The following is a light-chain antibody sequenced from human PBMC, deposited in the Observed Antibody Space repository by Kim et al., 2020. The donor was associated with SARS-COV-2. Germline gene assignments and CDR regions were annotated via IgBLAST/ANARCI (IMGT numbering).Light chain of an antibody. Sequence: EILMTQSPATLSVSPGERATLSCRASRSISSTLAWYQHKPGQAPRLLIYGASTRATGVPARFSAGGSGTEFTLTISSLQSEDFAIYYCQQYSDWPGGTFGQGTKLEI. CDR2: GAS. V-gene: IGKV3-15*01. J-gene: IGKJ2*02. CDR1: RSISST. CDR3: QQYSDWPGGT.